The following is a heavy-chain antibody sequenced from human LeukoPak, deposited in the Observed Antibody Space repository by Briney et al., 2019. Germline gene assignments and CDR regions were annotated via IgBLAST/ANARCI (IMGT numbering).Heavy chain of an antibody. CDR3: ARVRSSRLFDY. Sequence: GGSLRLSCAASGFTFSSYSMNWVRQAPGKGLEWVSSISSSSSYIYYADPVKGRFTISRDNAKNSLYLQMNSLRAEDTAVYYCARVRSSRLFDYWGQGTLVTVSS. CDR2: ISSSSSYI. D-gene: IGHD6-13*01. V-gene: IGHV3-21*01. CDR1: GFTFSSYS. J-gene: IGHJ4*02.